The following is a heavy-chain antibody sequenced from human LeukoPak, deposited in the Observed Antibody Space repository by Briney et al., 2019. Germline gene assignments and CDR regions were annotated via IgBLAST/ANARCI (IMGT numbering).Heavy chain of an antibody. V-gene: IGHV3-30*04. J-gene: IGHJ5*02. D-gene: IGHD6-13*01. CDR2: ISYDGSNK. CDR1: GFTFSSYA. Sequence: PGGSLRLSCAASGFTFSSYAMHWVRQAPGKGLEWVAVISYDGSNKYYADSVKGRFTISRDNSKNTLYLQMNSLRAEDTAVYYCARDGEVIAAAGSNNWFDPWGQGTLVTVSS. CDR3: ARDGEVIAAAGSNNWFDP.